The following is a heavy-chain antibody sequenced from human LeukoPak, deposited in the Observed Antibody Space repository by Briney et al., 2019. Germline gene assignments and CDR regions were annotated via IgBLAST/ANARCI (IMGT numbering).Heavy chain of an antibody. CDR2: IHYSGST. D-gene: IGHD1-1*01. V-gene: IGHV4-59*01. CDR3: ARVDFGTRYAFDI. Sequence: SETLSLTCTVSGGSISSSYWNWIRQPPGRGLEWIGDIHYSGSTNYNPSLKSRVTISVDTSKNQFSLKLSSVTAADTAVHYCARVDFGTRYAFDIWGQGTMVTVSS. CDR1: GGSISSSY. J-gene: IGHJ3*02.